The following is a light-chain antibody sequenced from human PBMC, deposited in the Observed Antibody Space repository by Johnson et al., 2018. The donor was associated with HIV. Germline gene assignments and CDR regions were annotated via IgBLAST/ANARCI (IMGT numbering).Light chain of an antibody. Sequence: QAVLTQPPSVSAAPGQKVTISCSGSSSNIGNNYVSWYQQVPGTAPKLLIYDNNRRPSGIPDRFSGSKSGTSATLGITGLQTGDEADYYCGTWDTLLRGLYVFGTGTRVSIL. CDR3: GTWDTLLRGLYV. V-gene: IGLV1-51*01. CDR2: DNN. J-gene: IGLJ1*01. CDR1: SSNIGNNY.